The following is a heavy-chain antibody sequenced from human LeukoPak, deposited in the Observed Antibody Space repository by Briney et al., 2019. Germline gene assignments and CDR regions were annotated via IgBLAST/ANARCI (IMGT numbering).Heavy chain of an antibody. CDR2: ISSSSSYI. V-gene: IGHV3-21*01. D-gene: IGHD6-13*01. CDR1: GFTFSSYS. CDR3: ARGGYSSSWYFPFDY. Sequence: KPGGSLRLSCAASGFTFSSYSMNWVRQAPGKGLEWVSSISSSSSYIYYADSVKGRFTITRDNAKNSLYLKMSSLRAEDTAVYYCARGGYSSSWYFPFDYWGQGTLVTVSS. J-gene: IGHJ4*02.